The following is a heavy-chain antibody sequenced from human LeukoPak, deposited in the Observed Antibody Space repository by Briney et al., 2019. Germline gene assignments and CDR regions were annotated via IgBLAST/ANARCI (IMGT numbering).Heavy chain of an antibody. J-gene: IGHJ3*02. Sequence: SVKVPCKASGYTFTSYDINWVRQATGQGLEWMGWMNPNSGNTGYAQKFQGRVTITRNTSISTAYMELSSLRSEDTAVYYCARVVMGAKDAFDIWGQGTMVTVSS. CDR1: GYTFTSYD. V-gene: IGHV1-8*03. CDR3: ARVVMGAKDAFDI. D-gene: IGHD1-26*01. CDR2: MNPNSGNT.